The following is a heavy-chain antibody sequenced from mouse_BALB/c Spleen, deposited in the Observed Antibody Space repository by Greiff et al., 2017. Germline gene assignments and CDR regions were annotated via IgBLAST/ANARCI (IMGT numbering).Heavy chain of an antibody. CDR3: ARGGGLRWYFDV. J-gene: IGHJ1*01. CDR1: GFTFSSYG. Sequence: EVMLVESGGGLVQPGGSLKLSCAASGFTFSSYGMSWVRQTPDKRLELVATINSNGGSTYYPDSVKGRFTISRDNAKNTLYLQMSSLKSEDTAMYYCARGGGLRWYFDVWGAGTTVTVSS. V-gene: IGHV5-6-3*01. CDR2: INSNGGST. D-gene: IGHD1-1*01.